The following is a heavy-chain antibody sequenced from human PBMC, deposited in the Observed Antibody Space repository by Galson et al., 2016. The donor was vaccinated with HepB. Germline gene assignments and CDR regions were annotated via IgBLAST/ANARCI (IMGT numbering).Heavy chain of an antibody. J-gene: IGHJ4*02. Sequence: LSLTCSVSGGSISSGGYYWSWIRQHPGKGLEWIGYIYCSGSTYYNPSLKSRVTISVDTSKNQFSLKLSSVTAADTAVYYCARDEGAGEYFDYWGQGTLVTVSS. V-gene: IGHV4-31*03. CDR2: IYCSGST. D-gene: IGHD7-27*01. CDR3: ARDEGAGEYFDY. CDR1: GGSISSGGYY.